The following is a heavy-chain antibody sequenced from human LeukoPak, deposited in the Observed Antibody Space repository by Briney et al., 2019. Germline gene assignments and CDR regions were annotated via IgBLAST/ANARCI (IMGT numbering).Heavy chain of an antibody. CDR1: GFTYSDYY. CDR2: ISRSGSTI. D-gene: IGHD2-21*02. CDR3: ARDVVNLAYCGGDCYSASDY. Sequence: PGGSLRLSCAASGFTYSDYYMSWIRQAPGKGLEWVSYISRSGSTIYYADSVKGRFTISRDDAKNSLYLQMNSLRAEDTAVYYCARDVVNLAYCGGDCYSASDYWGQGTLVTVS. J-gene: IGHJ4*02. V-gene: IGHV3-11*01.